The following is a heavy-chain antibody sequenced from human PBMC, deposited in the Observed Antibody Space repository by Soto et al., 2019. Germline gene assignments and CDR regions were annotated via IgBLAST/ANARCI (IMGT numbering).Heavy chain of an antibody. CDR1: GGSISSYY. CDR3: AKSYSYGLNYFDY. CDR2: LYYSGIT. D-gene: IGHD5-18*01. V-gene: IGHV4-59*01. Sequence: SETLSLTCTVSGGSISSYYWSWIRQPPGKGLEWIGYLYYSGITNYNPSLKSRVSTSLDPSKNQFSLKLTSVAAADTAVYYCAKSYSYGLNYFDYWGQGTLVTVSS. J-gene: IGHJ4*02.